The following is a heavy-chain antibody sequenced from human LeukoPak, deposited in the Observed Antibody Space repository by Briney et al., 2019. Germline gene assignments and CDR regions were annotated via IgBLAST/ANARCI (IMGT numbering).Heavy chain of an antibody. D-gene: IGHD2-21*02. CDR3: ARGTVTAPDY. J-gene: IGHJ4*02. CDR1: GFSFSEYY. V-gene: IGHV3-11*03. CDR2: LSSSGRYT. Sequence: GGSLRLSCAASGFSFSEYYMTWIRQAPGKGLEWVSNLSSSGRYTNYADSVRGRFTISRDNAKKSLYLQMNSLRAEATAVYYCARGTVTAPDYWGQGTLVTVSS.